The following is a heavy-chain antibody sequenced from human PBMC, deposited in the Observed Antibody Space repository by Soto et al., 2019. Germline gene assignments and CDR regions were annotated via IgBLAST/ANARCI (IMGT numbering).Heavy chain of an antibody. Sequence: QVQLVESGGGVIQPGRSLRLSCAASGFTFSSYAMHWVRQAPGKGLEWVAVISYDGSNKYYADSVKGRFTISRDNSKNTRYLQMNSLRAEDTAVYYCARERYYDSSGYYLSCFDYWGQGTLVTVSS. J-gene: IGHJ4*02. CDR3: ARERYYDSSGYYLSCFDY. V-gene: IGHV3-30-3*01. CDR1: GFTFSSYA. D-gene: IGHD3-22*01. CDR2: ISYDGSNK.